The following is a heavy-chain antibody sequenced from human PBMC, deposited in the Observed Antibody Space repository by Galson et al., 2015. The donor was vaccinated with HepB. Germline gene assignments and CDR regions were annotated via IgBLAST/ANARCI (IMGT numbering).Heavy chain of an antibody. Sequence: SLRLSCAASGFTFSSYGMHWVRQAPGKGLEWVAVISYDGSNKYYADSVKGRFTISRDNSKNTLYLQMNSLRAEDTAVYYCAKDRVARSGSYVFDYWGQGTLVTVSS. CDR2: ISYDGSNK. D-gene: IGHD1-26*01. CDR1: GFTFSSYG. CDR3: AKDRVARSGSYVFDY. V-gene: IGHV3-30*18. J-gene: IGHJ4*02.